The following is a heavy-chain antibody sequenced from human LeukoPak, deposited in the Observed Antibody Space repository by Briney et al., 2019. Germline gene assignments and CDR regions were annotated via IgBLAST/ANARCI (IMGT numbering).Heavy chain of an antibody. CDR3: ARTSMRASDI. V-gene: IGHV3-48*02. CDR1: GFTFSSYS. D-gene: IGHD2/OR15-2a*01. J-gene: IGHJ3*02. CDR2: ISSSGTSI. Sequence: GGSLRLSCAASGFTFSSYSMTWVRQAPGKGLEWVSYISSSGTSIYYVDSVKGRFTISRDNGKNSLYLQMNSLRDEDTAVYYCARTSMRASDIWGQGTMVTVSS.